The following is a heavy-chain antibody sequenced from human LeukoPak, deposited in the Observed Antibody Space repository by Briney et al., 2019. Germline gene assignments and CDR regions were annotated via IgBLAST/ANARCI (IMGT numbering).Heavy chain of an antibody. CDR3: ARHSLPGTTPFDY. CDR1: GYTFSDYY. Sequence: ASVKVSCKASGYTFSDYYMHWVRQAPGQGLEWVGIINPSGGSTTYAQKFQGRVSMTRDTSTSTVYMELSSLESDDTALYYCARHSLPGTTPFDYWGQGTLVTVSS. J-gene: IGHJ4*02. CDR2: INPSGGST. V-gene: IGHV1-46*01. D-gene: IGHD1-1*01.